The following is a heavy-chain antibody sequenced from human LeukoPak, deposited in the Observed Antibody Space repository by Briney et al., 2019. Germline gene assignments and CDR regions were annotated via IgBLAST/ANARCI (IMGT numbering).Heavy chain of an antibody. J-gene: IGHJ6*02. CDR1: GFTFSSYA. Sequence: GGSLRLSCAASGFTFSSYAMTWVRQAPGRGLEWVSASTGSGGTTYYADSVMGRFTISRDNFKNTLYLQMNSLRAEDTAVYYCAKLQSDGLRTYYGMDVWGQGTTVTVSS. CDR3: AKLQSDGLRTYYGMDV. CDR2: STGSGGTT. D-gene: IGHD4-17*01. V-gene: IGHV3-23*01.